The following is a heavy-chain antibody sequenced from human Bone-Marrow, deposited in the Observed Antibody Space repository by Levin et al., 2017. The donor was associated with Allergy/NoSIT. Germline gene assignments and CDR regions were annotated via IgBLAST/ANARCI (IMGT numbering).Heavy chain of an antibody. V-gene: IGHV3-30-3*01. Sequence: LSLTCAASRFTFSEYAMHWVRQAPGKGLEWVAVTSYDGSNKDHADSVKGRFIISRDNSKNTLYLQMNSLRAEDTAVYYCARGGFATMTRVDYWGQGTLVSVSS. D-gene: IGHD3-22*01. CDR2: TSYDGSNK. CDR3: ARGGFATMTRVDY. CDR1: RFTFSEYA. J-gene: IGHJ4*02.